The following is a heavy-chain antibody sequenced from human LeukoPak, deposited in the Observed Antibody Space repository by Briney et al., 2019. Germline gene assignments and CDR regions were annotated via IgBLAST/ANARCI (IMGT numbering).Heavy chain of an antibody. CDR3: ARWHTLDV. J-gene: IGHJ6*02. CDR1: RFPFSSYW. D-gene: IGHD2-2*02. CDR2: IKQDGSEK. V-gene: IGHV3-7*01. Sequence: GGSLRLSCAASRFPFSSYWMSWVRQAPGKGLEWVANIKQDGSEKYFLDSVKGRFTISRDNAKNSLYLQMNSLRAEDTAVYYCARWHTLDVWGQGTTVIVSS.